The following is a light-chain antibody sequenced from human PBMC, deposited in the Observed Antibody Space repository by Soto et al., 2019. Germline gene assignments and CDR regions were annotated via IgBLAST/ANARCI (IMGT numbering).Light chain of an antibody. CDR1: SSDVGGNKY. J-gene: IGLJ1*01. Sequence: QSVLTQPASVSGSPGQSITISCTGTSSDVGGNKYVSWYQHYPGKAPKLMICDVSNRPSGVSNRFSGSKSGNTASLTISGLQAEDEVDYYCSAFTGTTYVFGTGTKVTVL. CDR2: DVS. CDR3: SAFTGTTYV. V-gene: IGLV2-14*03.